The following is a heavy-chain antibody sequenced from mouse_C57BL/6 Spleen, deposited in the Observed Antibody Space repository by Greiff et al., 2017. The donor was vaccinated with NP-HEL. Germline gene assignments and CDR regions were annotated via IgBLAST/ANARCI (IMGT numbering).Heavy chain of an antibody. CDR1: GFTFSSYG. D-gene: IGHD2-5*01. J-gene: IGHJ4*01. Sequence: EVKLVESGGDLVKPGGSLKLSCAASGFTFSSYGMSWVRQTPDKRLEWVATISSGGSYTYYPDSVKGRFTISRDNAKNTLYLQMSSLKSEDTAMYYCARHSAYYSNLGAMDYWGQGTSVTVSS. CDR3: ARHSAYYSNLGAMDY. V-gene: IGHV5-6*01. CDR2: ISSGGSYT.